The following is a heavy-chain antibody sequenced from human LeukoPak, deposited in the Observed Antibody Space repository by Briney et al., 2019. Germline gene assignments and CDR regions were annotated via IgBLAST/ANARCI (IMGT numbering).Heavy chain of an antibody. D-gene: IGHD5/OR15-5a*01. CDR1: GFTFSSYA. V-gene: IGHV3-30*04. Sequence: GGSLRLSCAASGFTFSSYAIHWVRQAPGKGLEWVAVISYDGSTKYNADSVKGRFTISRDNSKNTLYLQMNSLRAEDTAVYYCARQKYLRGPDVEYFDYWGQGTLVTVSS. J-gene: IGHJ4*02. CDR2: ISYDGSTK. CDR3: ARQKYLRGPDVEYFDY.